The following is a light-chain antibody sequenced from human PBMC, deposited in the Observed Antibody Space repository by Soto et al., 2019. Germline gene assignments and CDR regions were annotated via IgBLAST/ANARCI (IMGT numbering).Light chain of an antibody. V-gene: IGLV1-40*01. Sequence: QSVLTQPPSVSGAPGQRVTISCTGSSSNIGAGYDVNWYQQLPGTAPKLLIYRNTNRPSGVPDRFSGSKSGTSGSLAISGLQTEDEAEYYCQSWDTSLSGSVFGGGTKLTVL. CDR1: SSNIGAGYD. J-gene: IGLJ2*01. CDR2: RNT. CDR3: QSWDTSLSGSV.